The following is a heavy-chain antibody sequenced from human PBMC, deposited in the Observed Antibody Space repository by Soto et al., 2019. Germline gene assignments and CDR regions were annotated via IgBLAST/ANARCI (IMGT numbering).Heavy chain of an antibody. CDR2: ICSAGSA. CDR3: ARVYSSSYHYFDY. CDR1: GFTFGDYA. J-gene: IGHJ4*02. Sequence: LWGSLRLSCTGSGFTFGDYAMSWFRQAPGKGLEWVSVICSAGSADFADSVKGRFTISRDNSKNTLYLQMSGLRAEDTAVYYCARVYSSSYHYFDYWGQGTLVTVSS. D-gene: IGHD6-13*01. V-gene: IGHV3-66*01.